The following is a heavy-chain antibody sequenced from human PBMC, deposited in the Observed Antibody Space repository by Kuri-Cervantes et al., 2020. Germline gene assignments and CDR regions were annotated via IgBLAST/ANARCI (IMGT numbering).Heavy chain of an antibody. V-gene: IGHV1-69*06. CDR1: GGTFSSYA. Sequence: SVKVSCKASGGTFSSYAISWVRQAPGQGLEWMGGFIPVFGTSNYAQKFQGRVTITADKSTSTAYMELSSLRAEDTAVYYCARVSRWLQLNMDVWGKGTMVTVSS. CDR3: ARVSRWLQLNMDV. D-gene: IGHD5-24*01. CDR2: FIPVFGTS. J-gene: IGHJ6*03.